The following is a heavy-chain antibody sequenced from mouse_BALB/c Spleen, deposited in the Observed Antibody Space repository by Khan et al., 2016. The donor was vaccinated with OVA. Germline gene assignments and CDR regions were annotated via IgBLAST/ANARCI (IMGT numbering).Heavy chain of an antibody. D-gene: IGHD2-1*01. J-gene: IGHJ1*01. V-gene: IGHV5-17*02. CDR2: MSSGSSTI. CDR1: GFTFSSFG. CDR3: ARSGGNFHWYFDV. Sequence: EVELVESGGGLVQPGGSRKLSCAASGFTFSSFGMHWVRQAPKQGLEWVAYMSSGSSTIYYVDTVKGRFTISRDNPKNTLFLQMTRLRSEDTAMYYCARSGGNFHWYFDVWGAGTSVTVSS.